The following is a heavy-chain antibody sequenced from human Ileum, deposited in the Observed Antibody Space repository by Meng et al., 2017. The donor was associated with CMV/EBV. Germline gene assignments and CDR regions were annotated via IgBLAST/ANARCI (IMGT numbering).Heavy chain of an antibody. CDR2: INSDGRYT. J-gene: IGHJ3*02. CDR1: GFSFSSYW. Sequence: GGSLRLSCAASGFSFSSYWIHWVRQAPGKGLLWVSRINSDGRYTNYADSVRGRFTISRDNAKNTLYLQMNSLRAEDTAVYYCAREGIAAQEYAVDIWGQGTMVTVSS. V-gene: IGHV3-74*01. CDR3: AREGIAAQEYAVDI. D-gene: IGHD6-13*01.